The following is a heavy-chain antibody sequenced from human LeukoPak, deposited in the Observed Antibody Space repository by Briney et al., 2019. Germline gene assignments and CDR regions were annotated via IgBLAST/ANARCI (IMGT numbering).Heavy chain of an antibody. CDR1: GFTFSSYN. V-gene: IGHV3-48*04. CDR3: ARDSSCPDI. CDR2: ISSSGSTI. J-gene: IGHJ3*02. Sequence: GGSLRLSCAASGFTFSSYNMNWVRQAPGKGLEWVSYISSSGSTIYYADSVKGRFTISRDNAKNSLYLQMNSLRAEDTAVYYCARDSSCPDIWGQGTMVTVSS. D-gene: IGHD2-2*01.